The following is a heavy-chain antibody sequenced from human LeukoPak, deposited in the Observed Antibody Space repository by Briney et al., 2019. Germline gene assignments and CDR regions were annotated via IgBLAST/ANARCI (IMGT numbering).Heavy chain of an antibody. J-gene: IGHJ5*02. Sequence: SDTLSLTCTVSVGSISSSSYYWGWIRQPPGKVLEWIGCIYYSGSTYYNPSLKSRVTISVDTSKNQFSLKLSSVTAADTAVYYCAGSQWLGQRFDPWGQGTLVTVSS. CDR1: VGSISSSSYY. CDR2: IYYSGST. V-gene: IGHV4-39*07. CDR3: AGSQWLGQRFDP. D-gene: IGHD6-19*01.